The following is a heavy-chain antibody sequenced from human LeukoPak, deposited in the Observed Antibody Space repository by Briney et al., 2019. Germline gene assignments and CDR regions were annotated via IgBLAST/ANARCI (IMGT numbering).Heavy chain of an antibody. CDR1: GFTFSSYW. Sequence: GGSLRLSCAASGFTFSSYWMHWVRQAPGKGLVWVSRINSDGSSTSYADSVKGRFTISRDDAKNTLYLQMNSLGAEDTAVYYCARGVGGDSRFDPWGQGTLVTVSS. D-gene: IGHD1-26*01. V-gene: IGHV3-74*01. CDR3: ARGVGGDSRFDP. J-gene: IGHJ5*02. CDR2: INSDGSST.